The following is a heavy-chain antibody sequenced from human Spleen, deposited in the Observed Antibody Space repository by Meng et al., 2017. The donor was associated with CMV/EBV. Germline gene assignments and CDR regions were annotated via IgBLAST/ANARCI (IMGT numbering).Heavy chain of an antibody. D-gene: IGHD2-2*01. CDR2: IYYSGST. CDR3: ARVSTSYESHYYYYMDV. J-gene: IGHJ6*03. V-gene: IGHV4-30-4*08. Sequence: QVQLQESGPGLVTPSQTLSLTCTVSGGSISSGDYYWSWIRQPPGKGLEWIGYIYYSGSTYYNPSLKSRVTISVDTSKNQFSLKLSSVTAADTAVYYCARVSTSYESHYYYYMDVWGKGTTVTVSS. CDR1: GGSISSGDYY.